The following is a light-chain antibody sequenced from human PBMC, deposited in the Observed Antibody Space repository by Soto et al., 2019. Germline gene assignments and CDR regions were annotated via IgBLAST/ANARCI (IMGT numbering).Light chain of an antibody. CDR3: SSYAVNKKLL. V-gene: IGLV2-8*01. Sequence: QSALSQPPSASGSPGQSVTISCTGTNSDIGAFTYVSWYQQHPGRAPRLIIYEVTKRPSGGPDRFSGSKSGNTASLTVSGLHVDDEADYFCSSYAVNKKLLFGGGTKLTVL. J-gene: IGLJ2*01. CDR2: EVT. CDR1: NSDIGAFTY.